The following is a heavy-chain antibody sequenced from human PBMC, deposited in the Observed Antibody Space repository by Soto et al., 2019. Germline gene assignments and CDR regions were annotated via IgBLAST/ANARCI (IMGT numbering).Heavy chain of an antibody. CDR3: ARDEMSKTYYDFWSGYYRAPNDAFDI. Sequence: ASVKVSCKASGYTFTSYGISWVRQAPGQGLEWMGWISAYNGNTNYAQKLQGRVTMTTDTSTSTAYMEPRSLRSDDTAVYYCARDEMSKTYYDFWSGYYRAPNDAFDIWGQGTMVT. V-gene: IGHV1-18*04. D-gene: IGHD3-3*01. J-gene: IGHJ3*02. CDR1: GYTFTSYG. CDR2: ISAYNGNT.